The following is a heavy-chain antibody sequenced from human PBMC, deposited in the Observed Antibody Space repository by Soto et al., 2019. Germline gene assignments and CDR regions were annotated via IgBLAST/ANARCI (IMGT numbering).Heavy chain of an antibody. V-gene: IGHV3-74*01. CDR2: INRYGSST. CDR1: GFTFSSYW. D-gene: IGHD3-22*01. Sequence: EVQLVESGGGLVQPGGSQRLSCEGSGFTFSSYWMHWVRQAPGKGLVWVSRINRYGSSTSYADSVKGRFTISRDNAKNKVYLQMNSLRAEDTAVYYCARGGDSSYYDSSGYPAAFDIWGQGTMVTVSS. CDR3: ARGGDSSYYDSSGYPAAFDI. J-gene: IGHJ3*02.